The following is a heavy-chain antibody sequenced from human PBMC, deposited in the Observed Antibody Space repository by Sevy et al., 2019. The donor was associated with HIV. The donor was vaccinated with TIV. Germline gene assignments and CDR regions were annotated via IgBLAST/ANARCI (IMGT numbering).Heavy chain of an antibody. V-gene: IGHV3-66*02. J-gene: IGHJ4*02. CDR3: VSLFLSYRSGWSYFDY. Sequence: GGSLRLSCAISGFTVNDKYIIWVRQAPGKGLEWVSVIFSSGSKYYADSVKGRLTSSRDNSTNTVYLQMNSVRAEDTPVYYCVSLFLSYRSGWSYFDYWGQGTLVTVSS. CDR1: GFTVNDKY. CDR2: IFSSGSK. D-gene: IGHD6-19*01.